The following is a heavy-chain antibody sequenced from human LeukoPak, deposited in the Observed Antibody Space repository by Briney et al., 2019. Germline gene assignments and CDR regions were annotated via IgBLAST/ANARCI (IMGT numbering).Heavy chain of an antibody. V-gene: IGHV3-23*01. CDR1: GFTFSSYA. CDR2: ISGSGGST. J-gene: IGHJ4*02. D-gene: IGHD3-9*01. CDR3: ARDSPRTGRYFDWLLFDY. Sequence: QTGGSLRLSCAASGFTFSSYAMSWVRQAPGKGLEWVSAISGSGGSTYYADSVKGRFTISRDNSKNTLYLQMNSLRAEDTAVYYCARDSPRTGRYFDWLLFDYWGQGTLVTVSS.